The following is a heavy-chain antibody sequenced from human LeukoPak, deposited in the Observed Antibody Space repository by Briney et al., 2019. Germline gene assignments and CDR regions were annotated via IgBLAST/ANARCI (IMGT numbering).Heavy chain of an antibody. J-gene: IGHJ4*02. D-gene: IGHD4-17*01. V-gene: IGHV3-33*08. Sequence: GGSLRLSCAASGFTFSSYAMSWVRQAPGKGLEWVAVIWYDGSNKYYADSVKGRFTISRDNSKNTLYLQMNSLRAEDTAVYYCARAGHGDYGLDYWGQGTLVTVSS. CDR2: IWYDGSNK. CDR3: ARAGHGDYGLDY. CDR1: GFTFSSYA.